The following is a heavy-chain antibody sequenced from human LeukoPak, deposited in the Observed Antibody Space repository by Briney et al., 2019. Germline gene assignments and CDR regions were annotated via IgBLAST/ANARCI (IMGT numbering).Heavy chain of an antibody. D-gene: IGHD3-3*01. V-gene: IGHV3-21*01. CDR3: AIFGVELFPFDY. CDR1: GFTFSSYS. CDR2: ISSSSSYI. J-gene: IGHJ4*02. Sequence: GGSLRLSCAASGFTFSSYSMNWIRQAPGKGLEWVSSISSSSSYIYYADSVKGRFTIPRDNAKNSLYLQMNSLRAEDTAVYYCAIFGVELFPFDYWGQGTLVTVSS.